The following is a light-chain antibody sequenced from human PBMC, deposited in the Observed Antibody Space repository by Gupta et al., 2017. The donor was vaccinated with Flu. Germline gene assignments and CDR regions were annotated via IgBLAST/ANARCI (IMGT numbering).Light chain of an antibody. V-gene: IGLV2-14*03. CDR2: DVS. Sequence: IAISCTGTSSDSGATNYVSWHQHHPDKAPKVIMDDVSNRPSGVSNRFAGSQSGNTASLTISGLQAEDEADYYCSSYTTSATFVFGGGTKITVL. CDR3: SSYTTSATFV. CDR1: SSDSGATNY. J-gene: IGLJ1*01.